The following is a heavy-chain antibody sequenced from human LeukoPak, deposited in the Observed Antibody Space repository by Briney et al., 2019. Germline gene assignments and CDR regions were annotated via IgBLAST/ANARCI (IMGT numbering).Heavy chain of an antibody. CDR2: INWNGGST. J-gene: IGHJ6*03. CDR3: AREGLREYYYYYMDV. V-gene: IGHV3-20*04. CDR1: GFTFDDYS. Sequence: SGGSLRLSCAASGFTFDDYSMSWVRQAPGKGLEWVSGINWNGGSTGYADSVKGRFTISRDNAKNSLYLQMNSLRAEDTALYYCAREGLREYYYYYMDVWGKGTTVTVSS. D-gene: IGHD4-17*01.